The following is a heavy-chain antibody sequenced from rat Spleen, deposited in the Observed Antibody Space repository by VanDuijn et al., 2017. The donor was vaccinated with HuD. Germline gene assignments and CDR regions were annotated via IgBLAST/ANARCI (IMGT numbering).Heavy chain of an antibody. D-gene: IGHD1-2*01. V-gene: IGHV5-17*01. Sequence: EVQLVESGGGLVQPGRSLKLSCAASGFTFSDYAMAWVRQAPKKGLEWVATIIYDGSSTYYRDSVKGRFTISRDNAKSTLYLQMDSLRSEDTATYYCARHREQLYSSMDAWGQGASVTVSS. J-gene: IGHJ4*01. CDR1: GFTFSDYA. CDR3: ARHREQLYSSMDA. CDR2: IIYDGSST.